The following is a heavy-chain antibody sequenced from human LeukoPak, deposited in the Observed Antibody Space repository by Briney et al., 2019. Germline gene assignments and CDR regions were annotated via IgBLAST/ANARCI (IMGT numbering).Heavy chain of an antibody. V-gene: IGHV1-18*01. Sequence: ASVKVSCKASGYTFTSYGISWVRQAPGQGLEWMGYISAVNDDREFAQRLKDRFTMTTDPSTSTAYMELRSLTSDDTAMYYCARVDILTGYNLHFDYWGQGTLVTVSS. CDR3: ARVDILTGYNLHFDY. CDR2: ISAVNDDR. D-gene: IGHD3-9*01. CDR1: GYTFTSYG. J-gene: IGHJ4*02.